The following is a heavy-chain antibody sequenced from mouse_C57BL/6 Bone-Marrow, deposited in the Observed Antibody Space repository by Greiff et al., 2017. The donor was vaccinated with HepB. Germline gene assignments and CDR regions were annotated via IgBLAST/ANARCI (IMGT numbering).Heavy chain of an antibody. V-gene: IGHV1-64*01. CDR1: GYTFTSYW. CDR2: IHPNSGST. CDR3: ASRYYDYDESLAY. Sequence: VKLQQPGAELVKPGASVKLSCKASGYTFTSYWMHWVKQRPGQGLEWIGMIHPNSGSTNYNEKFKGKATLTADKSSSTAYMELRSLTSEDSAVYFCASRYYDYDESLAYWGQGTLVTVSA. D-gene: IGHD2-4*01. J-gene: IGHJ3*01.